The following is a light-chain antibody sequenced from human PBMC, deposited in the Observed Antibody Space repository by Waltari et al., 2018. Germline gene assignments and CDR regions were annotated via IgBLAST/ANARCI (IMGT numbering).Light chain of an antibody. J-gene: IGLJ2*01. V-gene: IGLV1-44*01. CDR2: HNS. CDR3: AAWDDSLTGVV. CDR1: SANIGGNT. Sequence: QSVLSQPPSASGTPGQRVTISCSGSSANIGGNTVNWYQQLPGMAPKVLIYHNSRRPSGVPDRFSGSKSGTSASLVITGLQSEDEGDYHCAAWDDSLTGVVFGGGTKLTVL.